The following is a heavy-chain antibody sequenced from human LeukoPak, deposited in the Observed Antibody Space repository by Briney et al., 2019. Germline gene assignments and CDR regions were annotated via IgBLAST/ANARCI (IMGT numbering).Heavy chain of an antibody. V-gene: IGHV4-38-2*01. J-gene: IGHJ4*02. CDR1: GFSISSCYF. Sequence: SETLSLTCAVSGFSISSCYFWGWIRRPPGKGLEWIGTIHYPESTYYNPSLNSRLTISIDTSKNHFSLKLSSVTAADTALYYCARGRGRQVGTRWHPDTHHDYWGQGILVTVSS. CDR3: ARGRGRQVGTRWHPDTHHDY. D-gene: IGHD6-13*01. CDR2: IHYPEST.